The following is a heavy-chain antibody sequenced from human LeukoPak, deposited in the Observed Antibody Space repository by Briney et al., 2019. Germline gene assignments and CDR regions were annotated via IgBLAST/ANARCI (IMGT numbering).Heavy chain of an antibody. CDR2: ISGGGDIT. CDR1: GFTFSTYA. CDR3: ARDGGYRGYDADC. Sequence: GGSLRLSCAASGFTFSTYAMSWVRQTPGKGLEWVSVISGGGDITYYADSVKGRFTISRDNSENTVYLQMNSLRAEDTAVYYCARDGGYRGYDADCWGQGTLVTVSS. D-gene: IGHD5-12*01. J-gene: IGHJ4*02. V-gene: IGHV3-23*01.